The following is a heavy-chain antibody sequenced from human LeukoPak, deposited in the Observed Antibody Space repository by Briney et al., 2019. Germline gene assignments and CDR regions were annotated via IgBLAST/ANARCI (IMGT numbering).Heavy chain of an antibody. CDR2: ISYDGNNK. J-gene: IGHJ4*02. V-gene: IGHV3-30*04. D-gene: IGHD3-10*01. CDR1: GFTFSRHA. CDR3: AREAYGSGTYYNVEFDY. Sequence: GRSLRLSCAASGFTFSRHAMHWVRQAPGKGLEWVAVISYDGNNKYYADSVKGRFTISRDNSKNTLFLQMNSLRADDTAVYYCAREAYGSGTYYNVEFDYWGQGALVTVSS.